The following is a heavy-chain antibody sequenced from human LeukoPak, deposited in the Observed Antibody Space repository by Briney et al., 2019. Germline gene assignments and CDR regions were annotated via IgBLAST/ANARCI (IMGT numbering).Heavy chain of an antibody. J-gene: IGHJ4*02. D-gene: IGHD1-1*01. CDR2: ISSSSSYI. V-gene: IGHV3-21*01. CDR3: ARDLPTRLHY. Sequence: GGSLRLSCAASGFTFSSYSMNWVRQAPGKGLEWVSSISSSSSYIYYADSVKGRSTISRDNAKNSLYLQMNSLRAEDTAVYYCARDLPTRLHYWGQGTLVTVSS. CDR1: GFTFSSYS.